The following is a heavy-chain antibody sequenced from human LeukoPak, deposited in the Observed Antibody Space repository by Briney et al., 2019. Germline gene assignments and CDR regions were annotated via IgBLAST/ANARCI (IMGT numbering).Heavy chain of an antibody. D-gene: IGHD3-3*01. Sequence: GLSLRLSCAASGFTFSSYAMHWVLQAPVKRLQRVSIISYDGSNKYYSASVQRRFTISRDNSKNTLYLQMNSLRAEDTAVYYCARPYYDFWSGYSDRGLYYYYYMDVWGKGTTVTVSS. CDR1: GFTFSSYA. CDR3: ARPYYDFWSGYSDRGLYYYYYMDV. CDR2: ISYDGSNK. V-gene: IGHV3-30*01. J-gene: IGHJ6*03.